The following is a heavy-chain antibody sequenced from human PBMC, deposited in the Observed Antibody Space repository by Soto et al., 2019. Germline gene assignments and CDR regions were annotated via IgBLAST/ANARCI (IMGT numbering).Heavy chain of an antibody. V-gene: IGHV4-31*03. CDR1: GGSITSDTYY. Sequence: PSETLSLTCTASGGSITSDTYYWSWIRQYPGKGLEWIGYIYYTGSTYYNPSLKSRVGISVDTSENQFFLSLSSVTAADTAVYYCASRYGRSGYYYFDYWGQGTLVTVSS. D-gene: IGHD3-22*01. J-gene: IGHJ4*01. CDR2: IYYTGST. CDR3: ASRYGRSGYYYFDY.